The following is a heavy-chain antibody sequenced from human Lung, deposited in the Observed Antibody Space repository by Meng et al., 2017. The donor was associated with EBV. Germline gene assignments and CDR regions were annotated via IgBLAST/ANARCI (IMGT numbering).Heavy chain of an antibody. CDR2: IYHSGST. Sequence: QRQWQAPGLLRPPCTRPLTGEVFGYSICRSDLWSWVRQPPGKGLEWIGEIYHSGSTNYNPSLKSRVTISVDTSKNQFSLSLNSVTAADTAVYYCARGGTSSAPFDYWGQETLVTVSS. D-gene: IGHD2-2*01. CDR3: ARGGTSSAPFDY. V-gene: IGHV4-4*03. CDR1: GYSICRSDL. J-gene: IGHJ4*02.